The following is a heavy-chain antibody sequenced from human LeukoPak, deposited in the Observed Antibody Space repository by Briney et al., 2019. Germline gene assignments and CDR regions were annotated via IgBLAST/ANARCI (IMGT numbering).Heavy chain of an antibody. V-gene: IGHV3-23*01. J-gene: IGHJ4*02. D-gene: IGHD2-2*01. CDR1: GFSFSSYG. CDR3: ARDCSSTSCLDY. CDR2: ISGSGSNT. Sequence: GGSLRLSCAASGFSFSSYGMHWVRQAPGKGLEWVSAISGSGSNTYYADSLRGRFTISRDNSKNTVLLQMNSLRAEDTAEYYCARDCSSTSCLDYWGQGTLVTVSS.